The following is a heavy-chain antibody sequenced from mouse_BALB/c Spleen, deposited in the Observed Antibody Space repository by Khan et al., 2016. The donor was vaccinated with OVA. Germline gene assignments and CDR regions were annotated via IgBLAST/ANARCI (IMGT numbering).Heavy chain of an antibody. CDR3: ARVGYNGTMDY. J-gene: IGHJ4*01. D-gene: IGHD2-14*01. V-gene: IGHV9-3-1*01. CDR1: GYTFTNYG. Sequence: QIQLVQSGPDLKKPGETVKISCKASGYTFTNYGMNWVKQVPGKGLKWMGWTNTYTGEPTYADDFKGRFAFSLETSASTAYLQINNLENEDTATYFCARVGYNGTMDYWGQGTSVTVSS. CDR2: TNTYTGEP.